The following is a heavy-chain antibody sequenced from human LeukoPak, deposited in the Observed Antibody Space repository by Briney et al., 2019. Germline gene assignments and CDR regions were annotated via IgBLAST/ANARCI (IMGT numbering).Heavy chain of an antibody. CDR2: IYHSGST. V-gene: IGHV4-30-2*01. D-gene: IGHD6-13*01. J-gene: IGHJ4*02. CDR3: ARDHAYSSSWFDY. CDR1: GGSISSGGYS. Sequence: SETLSLTCAVSGGSISSGGYSWSWIRQPPGKGLEWIGYIYHSGSTYYNPSLKSRVTISVDRSKNQFSLKLSSVTAADTAVYYCARDHAYSSSWFDYWGQGTLVTVSS.